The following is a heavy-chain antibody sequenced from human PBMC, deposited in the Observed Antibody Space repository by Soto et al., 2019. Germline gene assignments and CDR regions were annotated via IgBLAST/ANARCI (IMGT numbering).Heavy chain of an antibody. CDR2: TYYRSKWYN. V-gene: IGHV6-1*01. CDR1: GDSFSSNSAA. J-gene: IGHJ6*02. CDR3: ARTHDFWSPLYYYYGMDV. D-gene: IGHD3-3*01. Sequence: SQTLSLTCAISGDSFSSNSAALNWIRQSPSRGLEWLGRTYYRSKWYNDHAVSVKSRITINPDTSKNQFSLQLNSVTPEDTAVYYCARTHDFWSPLYYYYGMDVWGQGTTVTVSS.